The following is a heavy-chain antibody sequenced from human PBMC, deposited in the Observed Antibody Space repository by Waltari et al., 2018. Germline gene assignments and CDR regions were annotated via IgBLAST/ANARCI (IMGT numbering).Heavy chain of an antibody. Sequence: QVQLQESGPGLVKPSETLSLTCAVSGYSISSGYYWGWIRQPPGKGLEWIGSIYHSGSTYYNPSLKSRVTISVDTSKNQFSLKLSSVTAADTAVYYCAREYSSGRGVWGQGTLVTVSS. CDR2: IYHSGST. CDR3: AREYSSGRGV. D-gene: IGHD6-19*01. V-gene: IGHV4-38-2*01. J-gene: IGHJ4*02. CDR1: GYSISSGYY.